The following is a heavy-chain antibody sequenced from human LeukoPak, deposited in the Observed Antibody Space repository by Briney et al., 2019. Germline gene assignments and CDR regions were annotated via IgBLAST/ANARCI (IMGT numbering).Heavy chain of an antibody. CDR3: ARGPSYYYYYMDV. CDR2: IKPSGGST. Sequence: ALGRLSCSAAGYTFTRSFMHCGGQSARQRVKGWGIIKPSGGSTSYAQKFQGRVTMTRDMSTSTVYMELSSLRSEDTAVYYCARGPSYYYYYMDVWGKGTTVTVSS. CDR1: GYTFTRSF. V-gene: IGHV1-46*01. J-gene: IGHJ6*03.